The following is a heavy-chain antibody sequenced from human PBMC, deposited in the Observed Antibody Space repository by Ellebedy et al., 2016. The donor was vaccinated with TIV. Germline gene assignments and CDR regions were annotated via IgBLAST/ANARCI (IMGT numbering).Heavy chain of an antibody. CDR1: GYTFTDYY. CDR2: ITPNSDGT. Sequence: AASVKVSCKTSGYTFTDYYIHWVRQAPGQGLEWMAWITPNSDGTNYAQKFQGRVTVTRDPYTSTAFLEMSRLRADDTAVYYCTRDLTNIVSGDYWGQGTLVTVSS. V-gene: IGHV1-2*02. D-gene: IGHD5/OR15-5a*01. J-gene: IGHJ4*02. CDR3: TRDLTNIVSGDY.